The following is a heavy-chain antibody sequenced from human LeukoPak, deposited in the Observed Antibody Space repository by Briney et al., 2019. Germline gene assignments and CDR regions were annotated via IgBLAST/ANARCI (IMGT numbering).Heavy chain of an antibody. CDR3: ARGLEAVAESYYYYYDMDV. Sequence: SETLSLTCAVYGGSFSGYYWSWIRQPPGKGLEWIGEINHSGSTNYNPSLKSRVTISVDPSKNQFSLKLSSVTAADTAVYYCARGLEAVAESYYYYYDMDVWGQGTTVTVSS. CDR1: GGSFSGYY. CDR2: INHSGST. D-gene: IGHD6-19*01. V-gene: IGHV4-34*01. J-gene: IGHJ6*02.